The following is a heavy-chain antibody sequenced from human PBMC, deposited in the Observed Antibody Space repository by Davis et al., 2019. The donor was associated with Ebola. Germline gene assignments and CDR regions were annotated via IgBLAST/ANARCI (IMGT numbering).Heavy chain of an antibody. J-gene: IGHJ4*02. CDR1: GYSFTSYW. Sequence: GGSLRLSCKGSGYSFTSYWIGWVRQMPGKGLEWMGIIYPGDSDTRYSPSFQGQVTISADKSITTAYLQWSSLKDSDNAMYYCARFLEWKADYWGQGTLVTVSS. CDR3: ARFLEWKADY. V-gene: IGHV5-51*01. D-gene: IGHD3-3*01. CDR2: IYPGDSDT.